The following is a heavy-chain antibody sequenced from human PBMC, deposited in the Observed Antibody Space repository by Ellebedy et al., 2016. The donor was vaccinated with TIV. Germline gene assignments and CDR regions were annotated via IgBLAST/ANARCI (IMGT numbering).Heavy chain of an antibody. V-gene: IGHV4-59*08. CDR3: VYGDNSFINNFDY. CDR2: IHDSGIT. D-gene: IGHD4-23*01. Sequence: SETLSLTXSVSGDSMTSYYWSWIRQPPGKGLEWIGYIHDSGITNYSPSLKSRITMSLDTSKNQFSLRLSSVTAADTAVYFCVYGDNSFINNFDYWGQGTLVTVSS. CDR1: GDSMTSYY. J-gene: IGHJ4*02.